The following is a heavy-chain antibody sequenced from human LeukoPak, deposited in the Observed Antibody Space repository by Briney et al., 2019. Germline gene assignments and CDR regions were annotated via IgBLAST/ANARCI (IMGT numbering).Heavy chain of an antibody. CDR1: GFTFSSYW. D-gene: IGHD2-2*01. CDR3: AREVREVPH. Sequence: PGGPLRLSCAVSGFTFSSYWMSWVRQAPGKGLEWVAKINQYGTEKYYVDSVKGRFTISRDNAKNSLYLQMNSLRADDTAVYYCAREVREVPHWGQGTLVTVSS. J-gene: IGHJ4*02. CDR2: INQYGTEK. V-gene: IGHV3-7*04.